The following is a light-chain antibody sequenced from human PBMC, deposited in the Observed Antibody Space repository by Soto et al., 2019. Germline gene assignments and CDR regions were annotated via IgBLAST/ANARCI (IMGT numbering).Light chain of an antibody. CDR2: GAS. V-gene: IGKV3-15*01. Sequence: EIVMTQSPATLSVSPGERATLSCRASQSVSSNLAWYQQKPGQAPRLLIYGASTRATGIPARFXXSGSGTXXXXXXXXXXSEDFAVYYCQQYNNWPPLTFGGGTKVEIK. CDR1: QSVSSN. J-gene: IGKJ4*01. CDR3: QQYNNWPPLT.